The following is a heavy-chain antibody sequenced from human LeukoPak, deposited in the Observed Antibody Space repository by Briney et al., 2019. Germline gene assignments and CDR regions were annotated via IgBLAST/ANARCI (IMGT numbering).Heavy chain of an antibody. CDR3: AISSPQNIVLMVYAIDY. Sequence: GPVKVSCKASGYTFTGYYMHWVRRAPGQGLAWMGWINPNSGGTNYAQKFQGRVTMTRDTSISTAYMELSRLRSDDTAVYYCAISSPQNIVLMVYAIDYWGQGTLVTVSS. CDR1: GYTFTGYY. J-gene: IGHJ4*02. CDR2: INPNSGGT. D-gene: IGHD2-8*01. V-gene: IGHV1-2*02.